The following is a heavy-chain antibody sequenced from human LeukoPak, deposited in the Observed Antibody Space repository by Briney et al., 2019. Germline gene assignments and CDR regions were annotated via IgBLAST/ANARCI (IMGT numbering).Heavy chain of an antibody. J-gene: IGHJ6*02. Sequence: SETLSLTCTVSGGSISSSSYYWGWIRQPPGKGLEWIGEINHSGSTNYNPSLKSRVTISVDTSKNQFSLKLSSVTAADTAVYYCARVPRCSGTTCYRGRYCYGMDVWGQGTTVTVSS. D-gene: IGHD2-2*01. CDR1: GGSISSSSYY. CDR2: INHSGST. V-gene: IGHV4-39*07. CDR3: ARVPRCSGTTCYRGRYCYGMDV.